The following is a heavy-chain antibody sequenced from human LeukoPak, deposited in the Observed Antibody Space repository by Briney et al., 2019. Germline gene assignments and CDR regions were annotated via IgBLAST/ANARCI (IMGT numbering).Heavy chain of an antibody. Sequence: ASVKVSCKASGYPFTSYNVNWVRQATGQGLEWMGWMNTNSGNTGYSQNFKGRVTMTRDTSISTAYMELSSLMSEDTAVYYCARGLPKAVFGVVIEDWGQGTLVTVSS. CDR2: MNTNSGNT. J-gene: IGHJ1*01. CDR3: ARGLPKAVFGVVIED. V-gene: IGHV1-8*01. D-gene: IGHD3-3*01. CDR1: GYPFTSYN.